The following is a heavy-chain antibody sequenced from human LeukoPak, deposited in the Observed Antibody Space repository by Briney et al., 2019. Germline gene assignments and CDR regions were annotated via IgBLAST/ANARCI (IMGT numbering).Heavy chain of an antibody. CDR1: GFTFSSYA. D-gene: IGHD3-22*01. CDR2: ISGSGGST. J-gene: IGHJ4*02. V-gene: IGHV3-23*01. Sequence: GGSLRLSCAASGFTFSSYAMSWVRQAPGKGLEWVSAISGSGGSTYYADSVKGRFTISRDNSKYTLYLQMNSLRAEDTAVYYCAKDSGIYYDSSGYYRPEVFDYWGQGTLVTVSS. CDR3: AKDSGIYYDSSGYYRPEVFDY.